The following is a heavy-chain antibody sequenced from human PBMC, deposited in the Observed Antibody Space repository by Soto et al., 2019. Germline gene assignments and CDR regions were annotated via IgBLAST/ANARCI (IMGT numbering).Heavy chain of an antibody. CDR1: GFTFSSYA. CDR2: ISYDGSDK. D-gene: IGHD3-16*02. CDR3: AKGLGEISPERYDY. Sequence: QVQLVESGGGVVQPGRSLRLSCAASGFTFSSYAMHWVRQAPGKGLEWVAVISYDGSDKYYADSVKGRFTISRHNSKNTLNLQRNSLRADDTAVYYCAKGLGEISPERYDYWSEGTLSTVSS. J-gene: IGHJ4*02. V-gene: IGHV3-30*18.